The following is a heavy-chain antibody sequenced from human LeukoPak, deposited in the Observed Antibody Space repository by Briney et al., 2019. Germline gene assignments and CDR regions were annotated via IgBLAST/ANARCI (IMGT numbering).Heavy chain of an antibody. CDR3: ARALFWSGRGWFDP. Sequence: SETLSLTCTVSGYSISSGYYWGWIRQPPGKGLEWIGSINHGGSTNYKPSLKSRFTISIDTSKNPLSLQVSSVSAADTAVYYCARALFWSGRGWFDPWGQGTLVTVSS. CDR2: INHGGST. V-gene: IGHV4-38-2*02. CDR1: GYSISSGYY. D-gene: IGHD3-3*01. J-gene: IGHJ5*02.